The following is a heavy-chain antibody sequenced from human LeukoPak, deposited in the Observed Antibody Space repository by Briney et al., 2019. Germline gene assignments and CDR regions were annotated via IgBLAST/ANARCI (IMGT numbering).Heavy chain of an antibody. V-gene: IGHV3-48*01. D-gene: IGHD4-23*01. CDR3: ARGYGGCMP. CDR1: GFSFSTYS. Sequence: GGSLRLSCTASGFSFSTYSMNWVRQAPGKGLEWISYISSDGTTIYYADSVKGRFTISRDNAKNSLYLQMNSLRAEDTAVYYCARGYGGCMPWGQGTLVTVSS. J-gene: IGHJ5*02. CDR2: ISSDGTTI.